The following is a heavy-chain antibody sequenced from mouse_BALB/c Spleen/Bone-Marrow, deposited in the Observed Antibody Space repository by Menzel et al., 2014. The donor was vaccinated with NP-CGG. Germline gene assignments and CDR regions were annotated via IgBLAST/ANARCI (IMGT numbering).Heavy chain of an antibody. CDR1: GYSFTGYN. CDR3: ARSWVNYFDY. D-gene: IGHD2-1*01. V-gene: IGHV1-39*01. CDR2: IDPYSGGT. Sequence: EVQLQQSGPELEKPGASVKISCKASGYSFTGYNMNWVKQSNGKSLEWIGNIDPYSGGTSYNQKFKGKATLTVDKSSSTAYMQLKSLTSEDFAVYYCARSWVNYFDYWGQGTPLTVSS. J-gene: IGHJ2*01.